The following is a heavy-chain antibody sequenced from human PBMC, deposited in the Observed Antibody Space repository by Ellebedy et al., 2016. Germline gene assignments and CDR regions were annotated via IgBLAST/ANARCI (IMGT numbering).Heavy chain of an antibody. CDR1: GLTVSNAW. CDR3: TTLRFLEWNPLDFYYYMDV. CDR2: IKSKTDGGTT. Sequence: GGSLRLXXAASGLTVSNAWMTWVRQAPGKGLKWVGRIKSKTDGGTTDYAAPVKGRFTISRDDSKNRLYLQMNSQKSDDTAVYYCTTLRFLEWNPLDFYYYMDVWGKGTTVTVSS. V-gene: IGHV3-15*01. J-gene: IGHJ6*03. D-gene: IGHD3-3*01.